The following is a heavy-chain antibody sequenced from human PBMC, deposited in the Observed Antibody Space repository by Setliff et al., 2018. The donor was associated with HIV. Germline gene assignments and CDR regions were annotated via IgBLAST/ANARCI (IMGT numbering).Heavy chain of an antibody. CDR3: ARVLGVRRDYYDSSAPLRAAFDI. J-gene: IGHJ3*02. CDR1: GGSISRSSYF. Sequence: SETLSLTCTVSGGSISRSSYFWTWIRQRPGQGLEWIGYIYYNGRVSYSEKNYYSPSLKSRVTISVDSSKNQFSLKLSSATAADTAVYYCARVLGVRRDYYDSSAPLRAAFDIWGPGTMVTVSS. CDR2: IYYNGRVSYSEKN. D-gene: IGHD3-22*01. V-gene: IGHV4-31*03.